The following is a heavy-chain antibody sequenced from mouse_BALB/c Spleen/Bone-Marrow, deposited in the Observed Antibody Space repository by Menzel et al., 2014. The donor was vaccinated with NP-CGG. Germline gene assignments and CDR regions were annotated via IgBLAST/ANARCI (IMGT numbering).Heavy chain of an antibody. Sequence: QVQLQQSGPELVKPGASVKMSCKASGYTFTDYVTSWVKQRTGQGLEWIGEIYPGSGSTNYNEKFKGKATLTADKSSNTAYMQLSSLTSEDSAVYFCARYYDYDWYFDVWGAGTTVTVSS. CDR1: GYTFTDYV. J-gene: IGHJ1*01. CDR2: IYPGSGST. CDR3: ARYYDYDWYFDV. D-gene: IGHD2-4*01. V-gene: IGHV1-77*01.